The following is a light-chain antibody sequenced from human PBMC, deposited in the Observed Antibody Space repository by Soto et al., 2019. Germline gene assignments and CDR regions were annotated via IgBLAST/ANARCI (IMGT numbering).Light chain of an antibody. CDR1: SSNVGGNP. CDR3: ASWDDSMNGPV. Sequence: QSVLTQPPSASGTPGQRVTISCSGSSSNVGGNPVNWYQHVPTTAPKLLIYTNTQQPSGVPDRFSGSKSGTSASLAISGLQSEDEADYYCASWDDSMNGPVFGNGTKVTVL. CDR2: TNT. V-gene: IGLV1-44*01. J-gene: IGLJ1*01.